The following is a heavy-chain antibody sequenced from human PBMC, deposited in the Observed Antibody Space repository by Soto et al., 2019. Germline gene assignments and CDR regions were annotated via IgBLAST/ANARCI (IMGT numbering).Heavy chain of an antibody. CDR2: INSDGSST. D-gene: IGHD2-2*01. CDR1: GFTFSSYW. J-gene: IGHJ5*02. CDR3: ARKNVVPAANWFDP. Sequence: GGSLRLSCAASGFTFSSYWMHWVRQAPGKGLVWVSRINSDGSSTSYADSVKGRFTISRDNAKNTLYLQMNSLRAEDTAVYYCARKNVVPAANWFDPWGQGTLVTVSS. V-gene: IGHV3-74*01.